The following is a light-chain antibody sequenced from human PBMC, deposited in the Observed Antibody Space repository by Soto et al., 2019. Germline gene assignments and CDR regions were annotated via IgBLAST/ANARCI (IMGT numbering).Light chain of an antibody. CDR2: GAS. J-gene: IGKJ1*01. CDR1: QSVSSN. V-gene: IGKV3-20*01. Sequence: EIVMTQSPATLSVSPGERATLSCRASQSVSSNLAWYQQKPGQAPRLLIYGASSRATGIPDRFSGSGSGTHFTLTISRLEPEDFAVYYCQQYGSSPPTFGQGTKVDIK. CDR3: QQYGSSPPT.